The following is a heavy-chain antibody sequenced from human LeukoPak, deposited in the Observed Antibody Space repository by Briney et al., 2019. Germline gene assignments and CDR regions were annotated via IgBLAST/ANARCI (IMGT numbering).Heavy chain of an antibody. Sequence: TSSETLSLTCAVYGGSFSGYYWSWIRQPPGKGLEWIGEINHSGSTNYNPSLKSRVTISVDTSKNQFSLKLSSVTAADTAVYYCARVYYDFWSGYPRRYYYYYMDVWGKGTTVTVSS. V-gene: IGHV4-34*01. J-gene: IGHJ6*03. CDR1: GGSFSGYY. CDR3: ARVYYDFWSGYPRRYYYYYMDV. CDR2: INHSGST. D-gene: IGHD3-3*01.